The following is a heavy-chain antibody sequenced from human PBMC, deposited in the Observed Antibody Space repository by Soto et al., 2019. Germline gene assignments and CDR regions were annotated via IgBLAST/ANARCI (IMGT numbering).Heavy chain of an antibody. D-gene: IGHD1-7*01. CDR1: GGSISGYY. Sequence: SETLCLTCPVSGGSISGYYWSWIRQPPGKGLEWIGYIYYSGSTNYNPSLKSRVTISVDTSKNQFSLKLSSVTAADTAVCYCARDSWNYRDWGQGTLVTVSS. CDR3: ARDSWNYRD. V-gene: IGHV4-59*01. J-gene: IGHJ4*02. CDR2: IYYSGST.